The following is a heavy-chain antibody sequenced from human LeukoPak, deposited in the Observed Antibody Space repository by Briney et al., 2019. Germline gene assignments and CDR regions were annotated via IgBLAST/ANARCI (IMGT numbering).Heavy chain of an antibody. D-gene: IGHD6-19*01. CDR3: ARTFYSSGTGVPIYY. V-gene: IGHV3-30-3*01. J-gene: IGHJ4*02. CDR1: GFTFSSHA. Sequence: GRSLRLSSAASGFTFSSHAMHWVRQAPGKGLEWVAVISYDGSNKYYADSVKGRFTISRDNSKNTVYLQMNSLRAEDTAVYYCARTFYSSGTGVPIYYWGQGTLVTVSS. CDR2: ISYDGSNK.